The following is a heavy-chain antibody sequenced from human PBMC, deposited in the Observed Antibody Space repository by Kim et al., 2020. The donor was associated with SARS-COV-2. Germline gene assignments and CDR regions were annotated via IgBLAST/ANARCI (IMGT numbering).Heavy chain of an antibody. J-gene: IGHJ4*02. CDR2: INHSGST. CDR3: ARVGVVVPAAFLFDY. Sequence: SETLSLTCAVYGGSFSGYYWSWIRQPPGKGLEWIGEINHSGSTNYNPSLKSRVTISVDTSKNQFSLKLSSVTAADTAVYYCARVGVVVPAAFLFDYWGQGTLVTVSS. V-gene: IGHV4-34*01. CDR1: GGSFSGYY. D-gene: IGHD2-2*01.